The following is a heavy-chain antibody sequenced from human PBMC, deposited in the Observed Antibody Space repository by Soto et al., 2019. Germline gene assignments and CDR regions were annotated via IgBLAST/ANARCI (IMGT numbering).Heavy chain of an antibody. CDR2: ISSSSSTI. D-gene: IGHD2-2*01. V-gene: IGHV3-48*02. CDR3: ARSRGLDY. CDR1: GFTFSSYS. J-gene: IGHJ4*02. Sequence: EVQLVESGGGLVQPGGSLRLSCAASGFTFSSYSMNWVRQAPGKGLEWVSDISSSSSTIHYADSVKGRFTIFRDNAKNSLYLQMNSLREGDTAVYYCARSRGLDYWAQGPLVTVSS.